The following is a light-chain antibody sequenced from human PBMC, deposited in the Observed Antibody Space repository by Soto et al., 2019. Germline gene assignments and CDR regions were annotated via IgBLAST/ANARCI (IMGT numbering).Light chain of an antibody. CDR2: YDT. Sequence: SYELTQPPSVSVAPGKTARISCGGNNIGSKSVHWYQQKPGQAPVLVIYYDTDRPSGIPERLSGSNSGNTATLSISRVEAGDEADYYCQVGDDDSDHVVFGGGTKLTVL. V-gene: IGLV3-21*04. CDR3: QVGDDDSDHVV. J-gene: IGLJ2*01. CDR1: NIGSKS.